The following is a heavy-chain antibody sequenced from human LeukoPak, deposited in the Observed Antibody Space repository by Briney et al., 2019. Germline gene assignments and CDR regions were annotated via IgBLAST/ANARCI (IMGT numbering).Heavy chain of an antibody. J-gene: IGHJ6*04. CDR2: ISSSGSTI. CDR3: AREKWGSYRYGDYYYGMDV. CDR1: GFTFITYS. D-gene: IGHD3-16*02. V-gene: IGHV3-48*04. Sequence: GGSLRLSCAASGFTFITYSMNWVRQAPGKGLEWVSYISSSGSTIYYADSVKGRFTISRDNAKNSLYLQMNSLRAEDTAVYYCAREKWGSYRYGDYYYGMDVWGKGTTVTVSS.